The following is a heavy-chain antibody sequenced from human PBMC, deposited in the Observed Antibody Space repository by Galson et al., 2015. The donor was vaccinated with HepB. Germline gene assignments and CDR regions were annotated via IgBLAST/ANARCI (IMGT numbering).Heavy chain of an antibody. D-gene: IGHD3-10*01. Sequence: SLRLSCAGSGFTFDDYGMHWVRQAPGKGLEWVSGISWNSGSIGYADSVKGRYTISRDNAKNSLYLQMNSLRAEDTALYYCAKDPGPRRGGDYYYAMDVWGQGTTVTVSS. V-gene: IGHV3-9*01. CDR2: ISWNSGSI. CDR3: AKDPGPRRGGDYYYAMDV. CDR1: GFTFDDYG. J-gene: IGHJ6*02.